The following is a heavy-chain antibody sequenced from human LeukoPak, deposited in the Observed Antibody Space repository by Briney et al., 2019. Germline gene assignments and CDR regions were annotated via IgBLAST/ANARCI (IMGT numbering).Heavy chain of an antibody. CDR3: ARYGVSSSTSYIDF. J-gene: IGHJ4*02. CDR2: ITGDSAYI. CDR1: GFTFITYA. Sequence: PGGSLRLSCAASGFTFITYARNWAGQAPGEGLNWVSCITGDSAYIYYADSVKGRFTISRDNAKNSLYLQMNSLRAEDTAVYYCARYGVSSSTSYIDFWGQGTLVTVSS. D-gene: IGHD2-2*01. V-gene: IGHV3-21*01.